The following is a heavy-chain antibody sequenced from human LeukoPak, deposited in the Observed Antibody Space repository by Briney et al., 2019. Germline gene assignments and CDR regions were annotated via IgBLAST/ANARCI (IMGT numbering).Heavy chain of an antibody. Sequence: GGSLRLSCAASGFTFSSYAMSWVRQAPGKGLEWVSAISGSGGSTYYADSVKGRFTISRDNSKYTLYLQMNSLRAEDTAVYYCAKILLSNYVVYYGMDVWGQGTTVTVS. CDR2: ISGSGGST. CDR3: AKILLSNYVVYYGMDV. CDR1: GFTFSSYA. J-gene: IGHJ6*02. D-gene: IGHD4-11*01. V-gene: IGHV3-23*01.